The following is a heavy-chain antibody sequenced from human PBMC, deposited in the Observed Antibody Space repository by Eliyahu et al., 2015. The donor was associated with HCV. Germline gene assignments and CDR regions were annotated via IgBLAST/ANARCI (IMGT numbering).Heavy chain of an antibody. J-gene: IGHJ5*02. D-gene: IGHD3-10*01. V-gene: IGHV4-30-2*01. CDR1: GGSISRGGXS. CDR2: IYHSGST. CDR3: ARCITMVRGASDGYNWFDP. Sequence: QLQLQESGSGLVKPSQTLSLTCAVSGGSISRGGXSWSWIRQPPRKGLEWIGYIYHSGSTYYNPSLKSRVTISVDRSKNQFSLKLSSVTAADTAVYYCARCITMVRGASDGYNWFDPWGQGTLVTVSS.